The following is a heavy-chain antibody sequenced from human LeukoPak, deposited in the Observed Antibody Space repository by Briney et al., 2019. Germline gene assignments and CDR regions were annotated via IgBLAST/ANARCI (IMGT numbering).Heavy chain of an antibody. D-gene: IGHD3-10*01. CDR3: AKASGTMVRGVIINDAFDI. CDR2: ISGSGGST. J-gene: IGHJ3*02. V-gene: IGHV3-23*01. Sequence: SGGSLRLSCAASGFTFSSYAMNWVRQAPGKGLEWVSAISGSGGSTYYADSVKGRFTISRDNSKNTLYLQMNSLRAEDTAVYYCAKASGTMVRGVIINDAFDIWGQGTMVTVSS. CDR1: GFTFSSYA.